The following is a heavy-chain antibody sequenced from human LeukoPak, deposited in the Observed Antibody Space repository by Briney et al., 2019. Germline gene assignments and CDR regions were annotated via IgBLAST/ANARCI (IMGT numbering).Heavy chain of an antibody. D-gene: IGHD2-21*02. J-gene: IGHJ4*02. V-gene: IGHV4-34*01. CDR3: ARVGDYFFDY. CDR1: GESFSSYY. CDR2: INHSGST. Sequence: PSETLSLTCAVYGESFSSYYWSWIRQSPGKGLEYIGEINHSGSTNYNPSLKSRVTISVDTSKNQFSLKMTSVTAADTAVYYCARVGDYFFDYWGQGTLVTVSS.